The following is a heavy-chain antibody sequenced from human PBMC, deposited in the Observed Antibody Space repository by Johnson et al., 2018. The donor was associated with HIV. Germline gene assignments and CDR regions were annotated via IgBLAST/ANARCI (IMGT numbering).Heavy chain of an antibody. Sequence: MQLVESGGGVVQPGRSLRLSCAASGFTFSGNYMSWVRQAPGKGLEWVSVIYSGGSTYYADSVKGRFTISRDNSKNTLYLQMNSLRAEDTAVYYCARSLPGRGSYYAFDIWGQGTMVTVSS. J-gene: IGHJ3*02. D-gene: IGHD1-26*01. CDR1: GFTFSGNY. V-gene: IGHV3-66*01. CDR3: ARSLPGRGSYYAFDI. CDR2: IYSGGST.